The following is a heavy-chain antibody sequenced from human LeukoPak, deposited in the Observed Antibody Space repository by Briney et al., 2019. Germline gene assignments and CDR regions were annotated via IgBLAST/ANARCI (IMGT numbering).Heavy chain of an antibody. CDR2: IYTSGST. Sequence: SETLSLTCTVSGDSLSSGDYYWRWIRQPAGKGLEWIGRIYTSGSTNYNPSLKSRVTISVDTSKNQFSLKLSSVTAADTAVYYCARESIVVVPAAMRDYFDYWGQGTLVTVSS. D-gene: IGHD2-2*01. V-gene: IGHV4-61*02. J-gene: IGHJ4*02. CDR3: ARESIVVVPAAMRDYFDY. CDR1: GDSLSSGDYY.